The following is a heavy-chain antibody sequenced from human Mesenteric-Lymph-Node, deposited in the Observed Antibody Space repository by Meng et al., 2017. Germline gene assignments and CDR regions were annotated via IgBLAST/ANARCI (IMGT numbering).Heavy chain of an antibody. J-gene: IGHJ4*01. CDR3: ASTDSSGYSNATDY. CDR2: IIPIFGTA. CDR1: GGTFSSYA. V-gene: IGHV1-69*06. D-gene: IGHD3-22*01. Sequence: SVKVSCKASGGTFSSYAISWVRQAPGQGLEWMGGIIPIFGTANYAQKFQGRVTITADKSTSTAYMELSSLRSEDTAVYYCASTDSSGYSNATDYWGQGNPVNGAS.